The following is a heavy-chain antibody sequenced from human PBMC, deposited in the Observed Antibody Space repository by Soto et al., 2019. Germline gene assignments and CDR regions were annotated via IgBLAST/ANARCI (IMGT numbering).Heavy chain of an antibody. D-gene: IGHD2-2*01. CDR1: GFTFSSYS. CDR3: ARDRVEYQPSPLDAFDI. Sequence: GGSLRLSCAASGFTFSSYSMDWVRQAPGKGLEWVSYISSSSSTIYYADSVKGRFTISRDNAKNSLYLQMNSLRAEDTAVYYCARDRVEYQPSPLDAFDIWGQGTMVTVSS. J-gene: IGHJ3*02. CDR2: ISSSSSTI. V-gene: IGHV3-48*01.